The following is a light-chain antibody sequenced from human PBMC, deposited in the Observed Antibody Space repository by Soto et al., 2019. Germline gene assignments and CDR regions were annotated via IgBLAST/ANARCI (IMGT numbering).Light chain of an antibody. Sequence: DIQMTQSPSTLSASVGDRVTITCRASQSISTWLAWYQQKPRKAPKLLLYDVSSLESGVSSRFRGSGSGTEFTLSISSLQPDDFVTYYCQQYNSYSYSFGQGNKLEIK. J-gene: IGKJ2*01. V-gene: IGKV1-5*01. CDR2: DVS. CDR3: QQYNSYSYS. CDR1: QSISTW.